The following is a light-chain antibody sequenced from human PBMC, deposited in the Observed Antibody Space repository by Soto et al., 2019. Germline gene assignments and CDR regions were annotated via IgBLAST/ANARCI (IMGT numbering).Light chain of an antibody. CDR3: QQYNNWPRT. CDR2: GAS. CDR1: QSVSSN. J-gene: IGKJ1*01. Sequence: EIVMTQSPATLSVSPGERATLSCWASQSVSSNLAWYQQKPGQAPRLLIYGASTRAPGIPARLSGSGSGTEFTLTISSLQSEDFAVYYCQQYNNWPRTFGQGTKVEIK. V-gene: IGKV3-15*01.